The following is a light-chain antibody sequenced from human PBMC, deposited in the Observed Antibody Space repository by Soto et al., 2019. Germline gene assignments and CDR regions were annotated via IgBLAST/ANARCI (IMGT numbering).Light chain of an antibody. V-gene: IGKV3-20*01. CDR2: RAS. J-gene: IGKJ5*01. CDR3: QHYGSTVIT. Sequence: ENVLTQSPGTLCLSPGEIATLSCRAGQSVVNNYLAWYQQKPGQAPRLLMYRASTRATGIADRFSGSGSGTDFTLTISRLEPEDFAVYYCQHYGSTVITFGQGTRLEMK. CDR1: QSVVNNY.